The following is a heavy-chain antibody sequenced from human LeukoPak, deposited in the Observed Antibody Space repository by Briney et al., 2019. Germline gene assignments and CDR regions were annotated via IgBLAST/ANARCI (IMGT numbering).Heavy chain of an antibody. CDR1: GGSISSTNYY. CDR2: IAYSGST. D-gene: IGHD5-12*01. Sequence: SETLSLTCTVSGGSISSTNYYWAWNRQPPGKGLEWIGSIAYSGSTYYNPSLKSRATISVDTSKNQFSLRLSSVTAADTAVYYCARHSGYALYNWFDPWGQGTLVTVSS. CDR3: ARHSGYALYNWFDP. V-gene: IGHV4-39*01. J-gene: IGHJ5*02.